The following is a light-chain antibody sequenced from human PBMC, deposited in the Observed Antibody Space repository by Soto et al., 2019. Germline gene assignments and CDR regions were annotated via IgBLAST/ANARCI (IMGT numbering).Light chain of an antibody. V-gene: IGKV3-20*01. CDR3: QQYVISVT. J-gene: IGKJ5*01. CDR2: GAS. Sequence: EIVFTQSPGTLSLSPGERATLYCRASQSISGNYLAWYQQTPGQAPRLLIYGASNRATGIPERFSGSESGTDFTLTISRLEPQDSAMYYCQQYVISVTFGQGTRLEIK. CDR1: QSISGNY.